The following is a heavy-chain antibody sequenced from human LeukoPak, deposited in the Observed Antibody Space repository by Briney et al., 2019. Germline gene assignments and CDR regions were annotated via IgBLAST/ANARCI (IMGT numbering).Heavy chain of an antibody. V-gene: IGHV4-59*01. CDR1: GGSIGSYF. CDR2: IFYTGST. CDR3: ARIRSSLTVDY. D-gene: IGHD3-10*01. Sequence: SETLSHTCTLSGGSIGSYFWSWIRQPPGKGLEWIGYIFYTGSTNYSPSLKSRVTMSLDTPKNQFSLNLTSVTAADTAVYFCARIRSSLTVDYWGQGTLVSVSS. J-gene: IGHJ4*02.